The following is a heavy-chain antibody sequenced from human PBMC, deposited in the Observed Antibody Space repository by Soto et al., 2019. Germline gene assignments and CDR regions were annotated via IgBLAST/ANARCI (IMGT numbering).Heavy chain of an antibody. Sequence: QVQLQESGPGLVKHSETLSLTCTVSGGSISSYYWSWIRQPPGKGLEWIGYIYYSGSTNYNPSLKSRVTISVDTSKNQFSLKLSSVTAADTAVYYCARRYGRYFDYWGQGTLVTVSS. V-gene: IGHV4-59*08. CDR2: IYYSGST. J-gene: IGHJ4*02. CDR1: GGSISSYY. CDR3: ARRYGRYFDY. D-gene: IGHD4-17*01.